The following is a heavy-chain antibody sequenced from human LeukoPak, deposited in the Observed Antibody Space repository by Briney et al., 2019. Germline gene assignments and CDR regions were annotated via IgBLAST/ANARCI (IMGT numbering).Heavy chain of an antibody. D-gene: IGHD3-10*01. CDR2: IYYSGST. CDR3: ARQSYYGSGRRDDAFDI. Sequence: PSETLSLTCTVSGGSISSSSYYWGWIRQPSGKGLEWIGSIYYSGSTYYNPSLKSRVTISVDTSKNQFSLKLSSVTAADTAVYYCARQSYYGSGRRDDAFDIWGQGTMVTVSS. V-gene: IGHV4-39*07. J-gene: IGHJ3*02. CDR1: GGSISSSSYY.